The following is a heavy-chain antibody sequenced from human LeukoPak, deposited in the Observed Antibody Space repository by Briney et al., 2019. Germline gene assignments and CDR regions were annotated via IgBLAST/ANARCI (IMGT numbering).Heavy chain of an antibody. V-gene: IGHV3-7*01. J-gene: IGHJ4*02. CDR1: GFTFRSNW. Sequence: GGSLRLSCGASGFTFRSNWMSWVRQIPGKGLEWVATIKQDGSEKYYVDSVKGRFTISRDNAKSSLYLQMNNLRAEDTAVYYCARDKSGSCDYWGQGTLVIVSS. CDR3: ARDKSGSCDY. D-gene: IGHD1-26*01. CDR2: IKQDGSEK.